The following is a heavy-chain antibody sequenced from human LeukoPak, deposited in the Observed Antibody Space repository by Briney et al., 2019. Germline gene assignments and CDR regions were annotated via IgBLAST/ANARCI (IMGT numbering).Heavy chain of an antibody. CDR3: ARGLGDYDAFDV. J-gene: IGHJ3*01. V-gene: IGHV3-9*01. CDR1: GFTFGDYA. D-gene: IGHD4-17*01. CDR2: ISWNSATS. Sequence: GGSLRLSCAASGFTFGDYAMHWVRQAPGKGLEWVSHISWNSATSGYADSVRGRFTISRDNAKNSVFLQMNSLRAEDTAVYYCARGLGDYDAFDVWGHGTRVTVAS.